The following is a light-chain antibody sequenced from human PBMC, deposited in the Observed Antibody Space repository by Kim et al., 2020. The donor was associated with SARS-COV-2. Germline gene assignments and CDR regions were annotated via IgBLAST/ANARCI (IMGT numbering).Light chain of an antibody. CDR3: AAWDDSLNGWV. V-gene: IGLV1-44*01. CDR1: SSNIGINT. Sequence: ELTQPPSASGTPGQRVTISCSGRSSNIGINTVNWYQHLPGTAPKLLIYSNNQRPSGVPDRFSGSKSGTSASLAISGLQSEDEADYYCAAWDDSLNGWVFGGGTKLTVL. CDR2: SNN. J-gene: IGLJ3*02.